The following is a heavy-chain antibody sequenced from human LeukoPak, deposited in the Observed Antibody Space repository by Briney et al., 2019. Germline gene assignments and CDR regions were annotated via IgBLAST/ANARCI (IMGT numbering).Heavy chain of an antibody. CDR2: IFYSGST. CDR3: ARSPMVRGVTTFDY. J-gene: IGHJ4*02. V-gene: IGHV4-59*01. D-gene: IGHD3-10*01. Sequence: SETLSLTCTVSGGSISTYYWSWIRQPPGKGLEWIGYIFYSGSTNYNPSLKSRVTISVGTSKNQFSLKLSSVTAADTAVYYCARSPMVRGVTTFDYWDQGTLVTVSS. CDR1: GGSISTYY.